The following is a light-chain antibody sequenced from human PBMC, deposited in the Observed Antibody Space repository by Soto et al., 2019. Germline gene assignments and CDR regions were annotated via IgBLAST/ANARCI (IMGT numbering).Light chain of an antibody. Sequence: EVVLTQSPGTVSLSPGERATLSCRASQSVTSNYLAWYQQKPGQAPRLLIYAASSRATGIPDRFSGSGSGNYFTLSSSRLEPADFAVYYCHQYGSSITWTFGQGTKVEIK. J-gene: IGKJ1*01. CDR3: HQYGSSITWT. CDR1: QSVTSNY. V-gene: IGKV3-20*01. CDR2: AAS.